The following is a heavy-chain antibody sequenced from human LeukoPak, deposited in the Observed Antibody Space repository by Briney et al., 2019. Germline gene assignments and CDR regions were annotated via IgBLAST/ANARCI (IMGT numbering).Heavy chain of an antibody. CDR1: GFTFDDYG. D-gene: IGHD5-18*01. Sequence: GGSLRLSCAASGFTFDDYGMSWVRQPPGKGLEWVSGINWNGDSTGYGDSVKGRFTISRDNAKNSLYLQMNSLRPEDTALYYCARRESSYQNYYYFYYMDVWGKGTTVTVSS. V-gene: IGHV3-20*04. J-gene: IGHJ6*03. CDR3: ARRESSYQNYYYFYYMDV. CDR2: INWNGDST.